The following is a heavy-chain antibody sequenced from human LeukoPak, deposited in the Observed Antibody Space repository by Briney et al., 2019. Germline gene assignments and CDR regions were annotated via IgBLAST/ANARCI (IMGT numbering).Heavy chain of an antibody. Sequence: GASVKVSCKASGYTFTSYDINWVRQATGQGLEWLGWMTPNSGNTGYAQKFQGRVTMTRNTSISTAYMELSSLRSEDTAVYYCTREVSYYYYGLDVWGQGTPVTVSS. CDR2: MTPNSGNT. CDR1: GYTFTSYD. V-gene: IGHV1-8*01. J-gene: IGHJ6*02. D-gene: IGHD6-6*01. CDR3: TREVSYYYYGLDV.